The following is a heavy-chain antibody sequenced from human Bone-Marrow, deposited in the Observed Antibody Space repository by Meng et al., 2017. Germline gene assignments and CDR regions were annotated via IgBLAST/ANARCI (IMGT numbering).Heavy chain of an antibody. V-gene: IGHV3-48*03. CDR1: GFTFDDYA. Sequence: GESLKISCAASGFTFDDYAMHWVRQAPGKGLEWVSYISSSGSTIYYADSVKGRFTISRDNAKNSLYLQMNSLRAEDTAVYYCARDDRDYDSSGYYYVIFFDYWGQGTLVTVSS. CDR2: ISSSGSTI. D-gene: IGHD3-22*01. CDR3: ARDDRDYDSSGYYYVIFFDY. J-gene: IGHJ4*02.